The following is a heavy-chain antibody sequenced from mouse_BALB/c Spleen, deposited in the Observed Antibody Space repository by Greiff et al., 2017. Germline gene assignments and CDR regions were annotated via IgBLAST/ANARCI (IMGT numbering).Heavy chain of an antibody. CDR1: GFSLTGYG. CDR3: ARGYYGSSFYWYFDV. J-gene: IGHJ1*01. CDR2: IWGDGST. D-gene: IGHD1-1*01. V-gene: IGHV2-6-7*01. Sequence: QVQLQQSGPGLVAPSQSLSITCTVSGFSLTGYGVNWVRQPPGKGLEWLGMIWGDGSTDYNSALKSRLSISKDNSKSQVFLKMNSLQTDDTARYYCARGYYGSSFYWYFDVWGAGTTVTVSS.